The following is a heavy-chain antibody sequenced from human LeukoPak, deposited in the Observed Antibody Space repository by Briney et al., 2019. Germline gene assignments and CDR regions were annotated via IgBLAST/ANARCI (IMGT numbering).Heavy chain of an antibody. Sequence: GGSLRLSCAAPRFTFSSYAMSWVRQAPGKGLEWVSPISGSGGSTYYADSVKGRFTISRDNSKNTLYLQMNSLRAEDTAVYYCAKPHYYGSGSYSYYYGMDVWGKGTTVTVSS. CDR2: ISGSGGST. J-gene: IGHJ6*04. CDR3: AKPHYYGSGSYSYYYGMDV. CDR1: RFTFSSYA. D-gene: IGHD3-10*01. V-gene: IGHV3-23*01.